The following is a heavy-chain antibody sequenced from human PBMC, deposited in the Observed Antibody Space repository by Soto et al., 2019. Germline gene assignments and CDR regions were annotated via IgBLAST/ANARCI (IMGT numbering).Heavy chain of an antibody. V-gene: IGHV4-31*03. CDR1: GGSISSGGYY. CDR3: ARGHDFWSGHRFDY. J-gene: IGHJ4*02. CDR2: IYYSGST. D-gene: IGHD3-3*01. Sequence: SETLSLTCTVSGGSISSGGYYWSWIRQHPGKGLEWIGYIYYSGSTYYNPSLKSRVTISIDTSKNQFSLKLSSVTAADTAVYYCARGHDFWSGHRFDYWGQGTLVTVSS.